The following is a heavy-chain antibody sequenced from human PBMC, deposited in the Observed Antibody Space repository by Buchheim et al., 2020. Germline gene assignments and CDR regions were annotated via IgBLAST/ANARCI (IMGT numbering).Heavy chain of an antibody. CDR1: GFTFSSYT. J-gene: IGHJ4*02. CDR2: ISSISDGI. D-gene: IGHD5-18*01. V-gene: IGHV3-48*01. CDR3: ARPGYSFAIVDY. Sequence: EVQLVESGGGLVQPGGSLRLSCTASGFTFSSYTMHWVRQAPGKGLEWVSYISSISDGILYADSVKGRFTISRANGKSSLYLQMNSLRAEDTAVYYCARPGYSFAIVDYWGQGTL.